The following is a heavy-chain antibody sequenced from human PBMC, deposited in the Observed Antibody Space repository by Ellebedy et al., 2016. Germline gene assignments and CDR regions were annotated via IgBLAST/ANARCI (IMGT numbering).Heavy chain of an antibody. CDR3: AKDIPPYSSSWWGAFDI. CDR1: GFTFDDYA. CDR2: ISWNSGSI. V-gene: IGHV3-9*01. D-gene: IGHD6-13*01. Sequence: SLKISXAASGFTFDDYAMHWVRQAPGKGLEWVSGISWNSGSIGYADSVKGRFTISRDNAKNSLYLQMNSLRAEDTALYYCAKDIPPYSSSWWGAFDIWGQGTMVTVSS. J-gene: IGHJ3*02.